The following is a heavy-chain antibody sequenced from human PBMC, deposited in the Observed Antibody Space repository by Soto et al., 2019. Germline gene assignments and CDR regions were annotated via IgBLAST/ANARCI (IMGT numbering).Heavy chain of an antibody. V-gene: IGHV3-33*01. CDR1: GFTFGNYG. CDR3: ARDVRTTTVSHWYFDL. Sequence: GGSLRLSCAASGFTFGNYGMFWVRQAPGNGLEWVALIWYDGNNKYYSDSVKGRFTISRGNSKNTLYLHMNSLRAEDTAVYYCARDVRTTTVSHWYFDLWGRGTLVTVSS. J-gene: IGHJ2*01. D-gene: IGHD4-17*01. CDR2: IWYDGNNK.